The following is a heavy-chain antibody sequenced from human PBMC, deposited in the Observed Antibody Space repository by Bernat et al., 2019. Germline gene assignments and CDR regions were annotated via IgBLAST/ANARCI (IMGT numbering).Heavy chain of an antibody. V-gene: IGHV3-21*01. Sequence: EVQLVESGGGLVKPGGSLRLSCAASGFTSSSYSMNWVRQAPGKGLEWVSSISSSSYIYYADSVKGRFTISRDNAKNSLYLQMNSLRAEDTAVYYCARDEAGSFDYWGQGTLVTVSS. D-gene: IGHD6-13*01. CDR2: ISSSSYI. CDR3: ARDEAGSFDY. J-gene: IGHJ4*02. CDR1: GFTSSSYS.